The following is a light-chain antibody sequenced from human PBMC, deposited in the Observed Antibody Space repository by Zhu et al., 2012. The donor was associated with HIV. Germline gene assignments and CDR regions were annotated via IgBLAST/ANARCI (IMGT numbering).Light chain of an antibody. J-gene: IGKJ2*01. Sequence: EIVLTQSPGTLSVSPGERATLSCRAGQSLDSRLAWYQQKPGQAPRLLIYGASTRATGIPARFSGSGSGTDFTLTISSLEPEDFAVYYCQQRSNWPITFGQGTKLEIK. CDR3: QQRSNWPIT. CDR1: QSLDSR. CDR2: GAS. V-gene: IGKV3-11*01.